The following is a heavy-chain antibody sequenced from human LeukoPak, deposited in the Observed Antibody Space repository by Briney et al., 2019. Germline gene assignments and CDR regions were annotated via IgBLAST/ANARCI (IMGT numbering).Heavy chain of an antibody. D-gene: IGHD1-26*01. CDR3: ARNVGSGFDY. Sequence: ASVKVSCKASGYTFTGHFMHWVRQAPGQGLEWMGFINPSGGATSYAQNFKGRVTMTRDMSTSTVYMELSSLRSEDTAIYYCARNVGSGFDYWGQGTLVTVSS. CDR1: GYTFTGHF. CDR2: INPSGGAT. J-gene: IGHJ4*02. V-gene: IGHV1-46*01.